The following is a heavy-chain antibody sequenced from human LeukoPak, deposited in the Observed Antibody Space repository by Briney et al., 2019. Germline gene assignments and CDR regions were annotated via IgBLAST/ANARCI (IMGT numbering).Heavy chain of an antibody. CDR3: ARDWGMVRGVTTLYNWFDP. J-gene: IGHJ5*02. Sequence: ASVKVSCKASGGTFSSYAISWVRQAPGQGLEWMGIINPSGGSTSYAQKFQGRVTMTRDTSTSTVYMELSSLRSEDTAVYYCARDWGMVRGVTTLYNWFDPWGQGTLVTVSS. D-gene: IGHD3-10*01. CDR1: GGTFSSYA. CDR2: INPSGGST. V-gene: IGHV1-46*01.